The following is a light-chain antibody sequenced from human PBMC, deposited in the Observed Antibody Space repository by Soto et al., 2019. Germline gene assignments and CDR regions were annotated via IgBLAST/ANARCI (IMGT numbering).Light chain of an antibody. CDR3: QQSYTNPIT. CDR1: QSVSHS. V-gene: IGKV1-39*01. J-gene: IGKJ5*01. CDR2: YGS. Sequence: EIQITQSPSSLSASVGDRSPITCVASQSVSHSLNWIQQKPGKAPKVLMYYGSSLKSGVPSRFSGSGSGTAFTLTISSLQTEDFATYYCQQSYTNPITFGQGTRLDIK.